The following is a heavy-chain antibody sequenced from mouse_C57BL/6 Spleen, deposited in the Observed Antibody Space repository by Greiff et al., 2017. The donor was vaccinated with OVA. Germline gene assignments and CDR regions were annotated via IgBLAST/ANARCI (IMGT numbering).Heavy chain of an antibody. V-gene: IGHV1-50*01. Sequence: QVQLQQPGAELVKPGASVKLSCKASGYTFTSYWMQWVKQRPGQGLEWIGEIDPSDSYTNYNQKFKGKATLTVDTSSSTAYMQLSSLTSEDSAVYYCARTGLREGAMDYWGQGTSVTVSS. J-gene: IGHJ4*01. CDR3: ARTGLREGAMDY. D-gene: IGHD1-1*01. CDR1: GYTFTSYW. CDR2: IDPSDSYT.